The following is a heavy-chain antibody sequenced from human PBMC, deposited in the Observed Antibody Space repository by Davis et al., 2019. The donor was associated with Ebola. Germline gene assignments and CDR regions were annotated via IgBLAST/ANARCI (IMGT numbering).Heavy chain of an antibody. CDR3: AKEEVTKGRWMPHFDY. Sequence: GESLKISCAASGFTFTRQGMHWVRKAPGKGPEWLAVVSLDGLTPFYADSVKGRFTISRDNSRNTVYLQMNSLTKEDTAEYYCAKEEVTKGRWMPHFDYWGQGTAVTVSS. V-gene: IGHV3-30*18. J-gene: IGHJ4*02. CDR2: VSLDGLTP. CDR1: GFTFTRQG. D-gene: IGHD2-21*02.